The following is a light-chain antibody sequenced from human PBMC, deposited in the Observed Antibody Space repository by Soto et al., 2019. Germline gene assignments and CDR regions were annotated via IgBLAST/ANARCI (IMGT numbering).Light chain of an antibody. CDR3: QQYGSSRWT. CDR1: QSVSNTY. J-gene: IGKJ1*01. Sequence: EIVLTQSPDTLSLFPGERVTLSCRASQSVSNTYLAWYQRKPGQAPRPLISAASTRATGTPDRFSGSGSGTDFTLTISRLEPEDFAIYYCQQYGSSRWTFGQGTKVDIK. CDR2: AAS. V-gene: IGKV3-20*01.